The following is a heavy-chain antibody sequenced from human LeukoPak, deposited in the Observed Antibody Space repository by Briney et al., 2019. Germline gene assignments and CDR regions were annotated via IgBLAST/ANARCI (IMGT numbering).Heavy chain of an antibody. D-gene: IGHD3-9*01. J-gene: IGHJ6*02. V-gene: IGHV3-49*04. CDR2: IRSKAYGGTT. CDR1: GFTFSDYA. CDR3: TRDSYYDILTGYYYYYGIDV. Sequence: GGSLRLSCTASGFTFSDYAMSWVRQAPGKGLEWVGFIRSKAYGGTTEYAASVKGRFTISRDDSKSIAYLQMNSLKTEDTAVYYCTRDSYYDILTGYYYYYGIDVWGQGTTVTVSS.